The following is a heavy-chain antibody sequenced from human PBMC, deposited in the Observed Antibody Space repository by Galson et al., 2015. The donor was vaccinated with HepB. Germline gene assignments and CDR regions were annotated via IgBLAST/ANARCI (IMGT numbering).Heavy chain of an antibody. CDR2: ISYDGSNK. Sequence: SLRLSCAASGFTFSNYGMHWVRQAPGKGLEWVAVISYDGSNKYYADSVKGRFTISRDNSKNTLYLQMNSLRAEDTAVFYCAKDSALRKYNWNYSGWFDPWGQGTLVTVSS. D-gene: IGHD1-7*01. CDR3: AKDSALRKYNWNYSGWFDP. V-gene: IGHV3-30*18. J-gene: IGHJ5*02. CDR1: GFTFSNYG.